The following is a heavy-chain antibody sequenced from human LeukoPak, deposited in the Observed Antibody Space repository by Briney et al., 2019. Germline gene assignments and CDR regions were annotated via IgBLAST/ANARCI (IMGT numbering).Heavy chain of an antibody. D-gene: IGHD3-10*01. J-gene: IGHJ5*02. CDR2: IYGSGST. Sequence: PSETLSLTCTVSGGSISTYIWSWIRQPAGKGLEWIGRIYGSGSTDYNPSLKSRVTMSIDTSKNQFSLNLISVTAADTAVYYCARDSGTTGEVKFDPWGQGTLVTVSS. CDR3: ARDSGTTGEVKFDP. CDR1: GGSISTYI. V-gene: IGHV4-4*07.